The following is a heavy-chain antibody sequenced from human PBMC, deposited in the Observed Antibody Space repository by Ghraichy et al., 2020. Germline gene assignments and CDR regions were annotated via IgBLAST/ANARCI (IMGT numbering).Heavy chain of an antibody. V-gene: IGHV3-23*01. CDR3: AKDPTMVRGVIDDAFDI. CDR2: ISGSGGST. Sequence: GGSLRHSCAASGFTFSSYAMSWVRQAPGKGLEWVSAISGSGGSTYYADSVKGRFTISRDNSKNTLYLQMNSLRAEDTAVYYCAKDPTMVRGVIDDAFDIWGQGTMVTVSS. CDR1: GFTFSSYA. D-gene: IGHD3-10*01. J-gene: IGHJ3*02.